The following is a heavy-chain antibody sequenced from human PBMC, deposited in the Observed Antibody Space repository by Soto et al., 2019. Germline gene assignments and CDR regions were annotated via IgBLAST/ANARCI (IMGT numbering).Heavy chain of an antibody. CDR2: INGGSGHT. D-gene: IGHD1-1*01. CDR3: ARDRVLNGLFDF. J-gene: IGHJ4*02. CDR1: GYTFTSYA. Sequence: QVQLVQSGAEVKKPGASVKVSCKASGYTFTSYAIHWVRQAPGQRLEWTGGINGGSGHTKFSQKFQGRVTITRDTSASTAYMELSSLISEDTAVYYCARDRVLNGLFDFWGQGTLVTVSS. V-gene: IGHV1-3*01.